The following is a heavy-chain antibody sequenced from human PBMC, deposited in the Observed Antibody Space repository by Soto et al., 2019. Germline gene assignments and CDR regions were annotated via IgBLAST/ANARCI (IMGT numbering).Heavy chain of an antibody. V-gene: IGHV2-5*02. J-gene: IGHJ4*02. CDR2: IYWDDSK. D-gene: IGHD3-9*01. CDR1: GFSLSTSGVG. CDR3: AHKGPEDWPLDY. Sequence: QITLKESGPTLVRPTQTLTLTCAFSGFSLSTSGVGVGWIRQPPGKALEWLAVIYWDDSKHYSPSLRSRLTITKDTSKNLVVLTMTNMDPMDTGTYYCAHKGPEDWPLDYWGQGTLVTVSS.